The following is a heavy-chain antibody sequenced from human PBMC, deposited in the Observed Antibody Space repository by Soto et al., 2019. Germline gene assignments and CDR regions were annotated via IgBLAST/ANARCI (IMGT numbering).Heavy chain of an antibody. CDR3: VRNWRYYGGDGDHGIDA. V-gene: IGHV2-5*02. CDR2: IYWDDDE. Sequence: ITLKESGPTLVKPTQTLTLTCTFSGFSINTGGVGVGWVRRPRGKAMEWLALIYWDDDERYRPSLRSRLNITKDTINNQVVLTMTNMDPKATATDYCVRNWRYYGGDGDHGIDAW. D-gene: IGHD3-10*01. CDR1: GFSINTGGVG. J-gene: IGHJ6*01.